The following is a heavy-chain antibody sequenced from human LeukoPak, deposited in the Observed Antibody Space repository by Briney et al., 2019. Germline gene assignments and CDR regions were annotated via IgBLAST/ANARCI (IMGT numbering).Heavy chain of an antibody. D-gene: IGHD5-24*01. V-gene: IGHV1-3*01. J-gene: IGHJ4*02. CDR1: GYTFTSYA. CDR3: ARGLRDGYNYIHY. CDR2: INAGNGNT. Sequence: GASVEVSCKASGYTFTSYAMHWVRQAPGQRLEWMGWINAGNGNTKYSQKFQGRVTITRDTSASTAYMELSSLRSEDTAVYYCARGLRDGYNYIHYWGQGTLVTVSS.